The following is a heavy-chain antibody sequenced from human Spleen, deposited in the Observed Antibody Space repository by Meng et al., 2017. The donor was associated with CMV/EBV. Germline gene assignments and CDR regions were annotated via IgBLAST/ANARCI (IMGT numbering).Heavy chain of an antibody. D-gene: IGHD1-26*01. Sequence: GGSLRLSCAASGFTFSSYEMNWVRQAPGKGLEWVSYISSSGSTIYYADSVKGRFTISRDNAKNSLYLQMNSLRAEDTAVYYCASSPTALYYHYGMDVWGQGTTVTVSS. CDR1: GFTFSSYE. CDR3: ASSPTALYYHYGMDV. CDR2: ISSSGSTI. J-gene: IGHJ6*02. V-gene: IGHV3-48*03.